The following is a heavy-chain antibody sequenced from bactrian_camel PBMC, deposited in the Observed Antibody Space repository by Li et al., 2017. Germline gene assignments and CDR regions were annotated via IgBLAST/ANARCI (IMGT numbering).Heavy chain of an antibody. CDR1: KYTSSIAY. CDR3: AASLFGGSGTWSAGARYNY. CDR2: IYSGGGRT. Sequence: VQLVESGGGSVQAGGSLRLSCAVSKYTSSIAYMGWFRQVPGKEREGVAAIYSGGGRTYYTDFVNGRFTISQDKAKNTVYLQMNSLKPEDTAMYYCAASLFGGSGTWSAGARYNYWGQGTQVTVS. V-gene: IGHV3S40*01. D-gene: IGHD2*01. J-gene: IGHJ4*01.